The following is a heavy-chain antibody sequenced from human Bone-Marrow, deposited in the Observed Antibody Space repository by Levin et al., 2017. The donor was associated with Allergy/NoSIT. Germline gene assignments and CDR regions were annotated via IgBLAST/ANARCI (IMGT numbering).Heavy chain of an antibody. J-gene: IGHJ6*02. CDR2: ISGNSHYV. Sequence: GGSLRLSCRGSGFDFNTHDMNWVRQAPGQGLEWVSSISGNSHYVYYADSVKGRFSISRDNAKNSMFLHMNSQRVEDTAVYYCARSQGRSGWSYYYYGMDVWGRGTTLTVSS. D-gene: IGHD6-19*01. CDR1: GFDFNTHD. V-gene: IGHV3-21*06. CDR3: ARSQGRSGWSYYYYGMDV.